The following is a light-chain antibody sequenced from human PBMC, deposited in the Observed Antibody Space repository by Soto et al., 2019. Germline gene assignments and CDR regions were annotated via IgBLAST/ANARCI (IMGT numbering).Light chain of an antibody. CDR1: SSDVGGYNY. CDR3: SSYTSSSTLV. CDR2: DVS. J-gene: IGLJ2*01. V-gene: IGLV2-14*01. Sequence: QSALTQPASVSGSPGQSITISCTGTSSDVGGYNYVSWYQQHPGKAPKLMIYDVSNRPSGVSNRFSGSKSGNTASLNIAGVQAEDESDYYCSSYTSSSTLVCGGETKVTVL.